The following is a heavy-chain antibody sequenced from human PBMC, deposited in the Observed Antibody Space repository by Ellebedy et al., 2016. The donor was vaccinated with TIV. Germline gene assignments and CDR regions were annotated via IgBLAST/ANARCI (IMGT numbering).Heavy chain of an antibody. CDR3: ARGVVAGTGEFDY. CDR2: ISYDGTMK. CDR1: GFSFNNYP. D-gene: IGHD6-19*01. J-gene: IGHJ4*02. V-gene: IGHV3-30-3*01. Sequence: GESLKISCTASGFSFNNYPIHWVRQAPGKGLEWVAAISYDGTMKYYADSVMGRFTISRDNSKSTLFLQMNGLRVEDTAVYYCARGVVAGTGEFDYWGQGTLVTASS.